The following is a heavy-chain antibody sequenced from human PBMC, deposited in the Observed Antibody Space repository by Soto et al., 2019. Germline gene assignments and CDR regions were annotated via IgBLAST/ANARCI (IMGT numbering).Heavy chain of an antibody. Sequence: GGSLRLSCAASGFTFSSYAMHWVRQAPGKGLEWVAVISYDGSNKYYADSVKGRFTIFRDNSKNTLYLQMNSLRAEDTAVYYCARDRKLGSGLDAFDIWGQGTMVTVSS. CDR1: GFTFSSYA. D-gene: IGHD7-27*01. V-gene: IGHV3-30*04. J-gene: IGHJ3*02. CDR3: ARDRKLGSGLDAFDI. CDR2: ISYDGSNK.